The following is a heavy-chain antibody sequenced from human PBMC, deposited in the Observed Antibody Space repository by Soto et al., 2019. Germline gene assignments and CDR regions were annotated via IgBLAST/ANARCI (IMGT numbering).Heavy chain of an antibody. CDR2: DNNSGTP. J-gene: IGHJ4*02. CDR3: ARGIGYCSSINCYSSRRLRFDS. V-gene: IGHV4-34*01. D-gene: IGHD2-2*01. CDR1: GGSFSGYY. Sequence: QVQLQQWGAGLLKPSETLSLTCAVYGGSFSGYYWTWIRQSPEKGLEWIGEDNNSGTPYYNPSLKTRVTISVHTPKNQFSLKMSSVTAADTAVYYCARGIGYCSSINCYSSRRLRFDSWGQGTLVTVSS.